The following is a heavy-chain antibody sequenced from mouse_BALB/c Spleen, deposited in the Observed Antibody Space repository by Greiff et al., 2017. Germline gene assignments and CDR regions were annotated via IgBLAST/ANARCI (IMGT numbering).Heavy chain of an antibody. CDR2: INPSTGYT. Sequence: QVQLQQSGAELAKPGASVKMSCKASGYTFTSYWMHWVKQRPGQGLEWIGYINPSTGYTEYNQKFKDKATLTADKSSSTAYMQLSSLTSEDSAVYYCANLRFSYAMDYWGQGTSVTVSS. CDR1: GYTFTSYW. D-gene: IGHD5-1*01. V-gene: IGHV1-7*01. CDR3: ANLRFSYAMDY. J-gene: IGHJ4*01.